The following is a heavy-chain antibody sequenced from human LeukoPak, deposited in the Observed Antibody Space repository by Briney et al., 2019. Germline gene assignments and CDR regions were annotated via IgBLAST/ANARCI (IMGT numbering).Heavy chain of an antibody. J-gene: IGHJ3*02. Sequence: TVQVPYRAFRYTFHTSSITRVRQAPAPRREWMGWISHNNGNTHYAQGVQGRVTMITDTSRSTAYMEMRSLRSDDTAVYYCRRVWTSHHWWGPFDIWGQGTMVNVSS. CDR3: RRVWTSHHWWGPFDI. CDR2: ISHNNGNT. D-gene: IGHD2-8*02. CDR1: RYTFHTSS. V-gene: IGHV1-18*01.